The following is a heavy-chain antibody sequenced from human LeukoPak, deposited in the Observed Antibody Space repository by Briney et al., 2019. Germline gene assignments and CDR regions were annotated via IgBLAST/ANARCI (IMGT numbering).Heavy chain of an antibody. CDR2: INHSGRT. V-gene: IGHV4-30-2*01. D-gene: IGHD2-2*01. Sequence: PSQTLSLTCTVSGGSISSGGYYWSWIRQPPGKGLEWIGEINHSGRTNYNPSLNSRVTISVDTSKNQFSLKLSSVTAADTAVYYCARGPYCSSTSCYVRVIWFDPWGQGTLVTVSS. J-gene: IGHJ5*02. CDR3: ARGPYCSSTSCYVRVIWFDP. CDR1: GGSISSGGYY.